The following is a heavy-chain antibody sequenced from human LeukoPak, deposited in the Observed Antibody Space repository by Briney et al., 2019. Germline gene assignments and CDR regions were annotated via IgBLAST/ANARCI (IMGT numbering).Heavy chain of an antibody. CDR3: ARDPSGYYYMDV. J-gene: IGHJ6*03. CDR2: ISAYNGNT. CDR1: GYTFTTYG. V-gene: IGHV1-18*01. Sequence: GASVKVSCKASGYTFTTYGISWVRQAPGQGLEWMGWISAYNGNTKYAQKFQGRVTMTTDTSTSTAYMELRSLRSDDTAVYYCARDPSGYYYMDVWGKGTTVTVSS.